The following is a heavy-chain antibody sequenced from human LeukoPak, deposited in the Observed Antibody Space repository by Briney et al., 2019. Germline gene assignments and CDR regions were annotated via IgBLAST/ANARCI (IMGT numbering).Heavy chain of an antibody. Sequence: ASVKVSCKASGYTFNTYAITWVRQAPGQGLEWMGWISTSNGHPRYAQKFQGRLTLTTDTSTSTAYMDLRSLKSDDTAVYYCARRDIFDTGYDDYWGQGTLVTVSS. CDR1: GYTFNTYA. D-gene: IGHD5-12*01. J-gene: IGHJ4*02. CDR2: ISTSNGHP. V-gene: IGHV1-18*01. CDR3: ARRDIFDTGYDDY.